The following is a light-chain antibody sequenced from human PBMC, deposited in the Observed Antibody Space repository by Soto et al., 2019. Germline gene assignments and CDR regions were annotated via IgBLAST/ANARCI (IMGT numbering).Light chain of an antibody. CDR3: SSHTISSALQV. CDR1: ISDFVVYNY. V-gene: IGLV2-14*01. Sequence: QSALTQPASASGSPGQSITISCTGTISDFVVYNYVSWYQQHPGKAPKLMIYGVSNRPSGVSNRFSGSKSGNTASLTISGLQADDEADYYCSSHTISSALQVFGTGTRSPS. CDR2: GVS. J-gene: IGLJ1*01.